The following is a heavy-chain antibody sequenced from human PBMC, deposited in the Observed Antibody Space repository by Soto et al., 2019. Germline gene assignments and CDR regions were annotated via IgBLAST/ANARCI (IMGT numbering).Heavy chain of an antibody. V-gene: IGHV3-30*03. J-gene: IGHJ6*02. D-gene: IGHD3-3*01. Sequence: GGSLRLSCAASGFTFSSYGMHWVRQAPGKGLEWVAVISYDGSNKYYADSVKGRFTISRDNSKNTLYLQMNSLRAEDTAVYYCATTLEWLSPLDVWGQGTTVTVSS. CDR2: ISYDGSNK. CDR1: GFTFSSYG. CDR3: ATTLEWLSPLDV.